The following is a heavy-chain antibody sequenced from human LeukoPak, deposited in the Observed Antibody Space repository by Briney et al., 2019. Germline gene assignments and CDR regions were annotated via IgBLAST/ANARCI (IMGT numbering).Heavy chain of an antibody. Sequence: ASVKVSCKASGYXFTGYYMHWVRQAPGQGLEWMGWINPNSGGTNYAQKFQGRVTMTRDTSISTAYMELSRLRSDDTAVYYCARGNRRYYYDSSGYPGFDYWGQGTLVTVSS. CDR3: ARGNRRYYYDSSGYPGFDY. CDR1: GYXFTGYY. CDR2: INPNSGGT. V-gene: IGHV1-2*02. J-gene: IGHJ4*02. D-gene: IGHD3-22*01.